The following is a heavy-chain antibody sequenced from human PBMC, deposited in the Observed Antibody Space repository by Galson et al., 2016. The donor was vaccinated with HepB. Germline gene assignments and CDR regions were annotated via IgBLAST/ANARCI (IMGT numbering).Heavy chain of an antibody. CDR3: AKNHTGSFYYYYGMDV. CDR2: ISGSDGST. D-gene: IGHD3-10*01. J-gene: IGHJ6*02. V-gene: IGHV3-23*01. CDR1: GFTFSSYA. Sequence: SLRLSCAASGFTFSSYAISWVRQAPGKGLDWVSVISGSDGSTYYADSVKGRFTISRDNSKNTLYLQMNSLSAEDTAVYYCAKNHTGSFYYYYGMDVWGQGTTVTVSS.